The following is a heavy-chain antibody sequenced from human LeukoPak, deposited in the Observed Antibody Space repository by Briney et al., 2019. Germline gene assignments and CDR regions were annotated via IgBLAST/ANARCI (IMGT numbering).Heavy chain of an antibody. Sequence: PGGSLRLSCAASGFTFSSYWMSWVRQAPGKGLEYVSAISSNGGSTYYANSVKGRFTISRDNSKNTLYLQMGSLRAEDMAVYYCARGMGIDYWGQGTLVTVSS. CDR2: ISSNGGST. J-gene: IGHJ4*02. CDR1: GFTFSSYW. CDR3: ARGMGIDY. D-gene: IGHD1-26*01. V-gene: IGHV3-64*01.